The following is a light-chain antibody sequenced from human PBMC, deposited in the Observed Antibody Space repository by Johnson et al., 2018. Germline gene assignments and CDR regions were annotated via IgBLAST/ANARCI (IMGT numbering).Light chain of an antibody. J-gene: IGLJ1*01. CDR1: SSNIGNNY. V-gene: IGLV1-51*02. CDR3: GTWDSSLRAGNV. Sequence: QSVLTQPPSVSAAPGQKVTISCSGSSSNIGNNYVSWYQQLPGTAPKLLIYENNKRPSGIPDRFSGSKSGPSATLGIHGLHTGDEADYYCGTWDSSLRAGNVFGTGTKVTVL. CDR2: ENN.